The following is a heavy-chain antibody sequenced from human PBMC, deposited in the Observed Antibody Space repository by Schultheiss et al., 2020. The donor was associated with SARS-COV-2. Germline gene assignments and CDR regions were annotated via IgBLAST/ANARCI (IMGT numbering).Heavy chain of an antibody. Sequence: GGSLRLSCAASGFTFSSYGMHWVRQAPGKGLEWVAVIWYDGSNKYYADSMKGRFTISRDNSKNTLYLQMNSLRAEDTAVYYCAREPYSSSWYPLDYYYYGMDVWGQGTTVTVSS. D-gene: IGHD6-13*01. CDR1: GFTFSSYG. V-gene: IGHV3-33*08. CDR2: IWYDGSNK. J-gene: IGHJ6*02. CDR3: AREPYSSSWYPLDYYYYGMDV.